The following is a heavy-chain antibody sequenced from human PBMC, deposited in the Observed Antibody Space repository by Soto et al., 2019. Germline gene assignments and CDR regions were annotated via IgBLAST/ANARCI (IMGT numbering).Heavy chain of an antibody. Sequence: VQLVESGGGVVQPGRSLRLSCAASGFTFSSYGMHWVRQAPGKGLEWVAVIWYDGSNKYYADSVKGRFTISRDNSKNTLYLQMNSLRAEDTAVYYCARDLVGAGLDYWGQGTLVTVSS. D-gene: IGHD1-26*01. CDR3: ARDLVGAGLDY. CDR1: GFTFSSYG. J-gene: IGHJ4*02. V-gene: IGHV3-33*01. CDR2: IWYDGSNK.